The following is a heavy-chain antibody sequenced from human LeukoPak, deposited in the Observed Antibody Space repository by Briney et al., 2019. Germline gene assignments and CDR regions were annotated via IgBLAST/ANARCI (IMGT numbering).Heavy chain of an antibody. CDR1: GGTFSSYA. V-gene: IGHV1-69*13. CDR2: IIPIFGTA. J-gene: IGHJ6*02. CDR3: AREVVVVPDYYYYGLDV. Sequence: SVKVSCKASGGTFSSYAISWVRQAPGQGLEWMGGIIPIFGTANYAQKFQGRVTITADESTSTAYMELSSLRSEDTAVYYCAREVVVVPDYYYYGLDVWGQGTTVTVSS. D-gene: IGHD2-2*01.